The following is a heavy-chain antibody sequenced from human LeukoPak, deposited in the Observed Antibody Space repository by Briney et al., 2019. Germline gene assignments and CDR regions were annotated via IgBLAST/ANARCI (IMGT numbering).Heavy chain of an antibody. CDR1: GYTFTSYY. Sequence: GASVKVSCKASGYTFTSYYMHWVRQAPGQGLEWMGIINPNSGGTNYAQKFQGRVTMTRDTSISTAYMELSRLRSDDTAVYYCARPYYYHSSGYYPYYFDYWGQGTLVTVSS. J-gene: IGHJ4*02. CDR3: ARPYYYHSSGYYPYYFDY. CDR2: INPNSGGT. D-gene: IGHD3-22*01. V-gene: IGHV1-2*02.